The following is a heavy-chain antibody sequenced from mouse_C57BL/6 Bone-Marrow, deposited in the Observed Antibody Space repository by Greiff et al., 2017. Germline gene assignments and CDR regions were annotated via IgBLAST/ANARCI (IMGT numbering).Heavy chain of an antibody. Sequence: VQLQQSGAELVKPGASVKLSCTASGFNIKDYYMHWVKQRTEQGLEWIGRIDPEDGEPKYAPKFQGKATITADTSSNTAYLQLSSLTSEDTAVYYCASNWEGYAMDYWGQGTSVTVSS. CDR3: ASNWEGYAMDY. CDR2: IDPEDGEP. CDR1: GFNIKDYY. J-gene: IGHJ4*01. D-gene: IGHD4-1*01. V-gene: IGHV14-2*01.